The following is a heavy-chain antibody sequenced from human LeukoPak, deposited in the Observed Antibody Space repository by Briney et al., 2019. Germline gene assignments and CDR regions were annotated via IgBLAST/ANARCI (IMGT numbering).Heavy chain of an antibody. J-gene: IGHJ6*02. CDR1: GFTFSSYE. D-gene: IGHD1-26*01. CDR2: ISSSSSYI. Sequence: PGRSLRLSCAASGFTFSSYEMNWVRQAPGKGLEWVSSISSSSSYIYYADSVKGRFTISRDNAKNSLYLQMNSLRAEDTAVYYCASEYSGSCLMDVWGQGTTVTVSS. CDR3: ASEYSGSCLMDV. V-gene: IGHV3-21*01.